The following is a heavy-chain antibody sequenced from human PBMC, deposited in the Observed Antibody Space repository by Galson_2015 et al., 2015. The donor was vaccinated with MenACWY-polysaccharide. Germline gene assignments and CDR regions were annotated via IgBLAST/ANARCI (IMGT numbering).Heavy chain of an antibody. D-gene: IGHD2-15*01. CDR1: GLSFRDYA. CDR3: ARDRPDCSVGTCLPGNYFAY. J-gene: IGHJ4*02. Sequence: SLRLSCAASGLSFRDYAMHWVRQAPGKGLEWVAVTSYDGHKKYYGDSVKGRFTISRDNSKNTLYLQMDTLRAEDTGVYYCARDRPDCSVGTCLPGNYFAYWGQGALVTVSS. V-gene: IGHV3-30*04. CDR2: TSYDGHKK.